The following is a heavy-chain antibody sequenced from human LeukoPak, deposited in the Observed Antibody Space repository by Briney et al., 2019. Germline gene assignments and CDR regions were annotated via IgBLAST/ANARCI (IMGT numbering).Heavy chain of an antibody. CDR2: INHSGIT. J-gene: IGHJ4*02. CDR1: GGSFSGYY. CDR3: SRGLSDVY. Sequence: SETLSLTCGVYGGSFSGYYWTWIRQPPGKGLEWIGEINHSGITNYSRSLKSRVTISIDTSKSQFSLKLNSVTAADTAVYYCSRGLSDVYWGQGTLVTVSS. V-gene: IGHV4-34*01.